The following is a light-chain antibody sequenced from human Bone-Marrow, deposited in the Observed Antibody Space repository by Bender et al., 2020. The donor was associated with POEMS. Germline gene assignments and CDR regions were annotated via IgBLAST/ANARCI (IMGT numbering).Light chain of an antibody. CDR2: YDN. J-gene: IGLJ3*02. Sequence: SFVLTQPPSVSVAPGETASIPCGGDNIGSKNVHWYQQRPGQAPVVVIYYDNGRPSGIPERFSGSTSGTTITLTINGVQAEDEADYFCGSADSSGTYAMFGGGTKLTVL. CDR1: NIGSKN. V-gene: IGLV3-21*01. CDR3: GSADSSGTYAM.